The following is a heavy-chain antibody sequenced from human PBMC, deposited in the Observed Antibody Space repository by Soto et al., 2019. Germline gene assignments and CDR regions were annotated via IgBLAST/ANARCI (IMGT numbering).Heavy chain of an antibody. CDR1: GGSMSSSSYY. D-gene: IGHD2-21*02. Sequence: QMQLQESGPGLVKPSETLSLTCTVSGGSMSSSSYYWDWIRQPPGKGLEWIGSINYSGSTDYNPSLKSRVTISVAMFMKQVPLRLRSVTAADTAVYYCASLVNSVVTAPRHFFYFWGQGALVAASS. V-gene: IGHV4-39*01. J-gene: IGHJ1*01. CDR2: INYSGST. CDR3: ASLVNSVVTAPRHFFYF.